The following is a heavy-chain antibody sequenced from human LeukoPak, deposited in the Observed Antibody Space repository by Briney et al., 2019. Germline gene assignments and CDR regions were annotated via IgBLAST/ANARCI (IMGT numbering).Heavy chain of an antibody. D-gene: IGHD6-13*01. J-gene: IGHJ2*01. Sequence: PSETLSLTCTVPGGSISSSSYYWGWIRQPPGKGLGWIGSIYYSGSTYYNPSLKSRVTISVDTSKNQFSLKLSSVTAADTAVYYCARLNIAAAGSYWYFDLWGRGTLVTVSS. CDR1: GGSISSSSYY. V-gene: IGHV4-39*01. CDR2: IYYSGST. CDR3: ARLNIAAAGSYWYFDL.